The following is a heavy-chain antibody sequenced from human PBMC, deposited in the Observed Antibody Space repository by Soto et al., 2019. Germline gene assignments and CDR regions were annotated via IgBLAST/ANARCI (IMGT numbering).Heavy chain of an antibody. Sequence: GGSLRLSCAASGFTFSDHYMDWVRQAPGKGLEWVGRTGNKANSYTTEYAASVKGRFTISRDDSKNSLYLQMNSLKTEDTAVYYCARLSGNYYPDYWGQGTRISGSS. CDR2: TGNKANSYTT. J-gene: IGHJ4*02. CDR1: GFTFSDHY. V-gene: IGHV3-72*01. D-gene: IGHD1-26*01. CDR3: ARLSGNYYPDY.